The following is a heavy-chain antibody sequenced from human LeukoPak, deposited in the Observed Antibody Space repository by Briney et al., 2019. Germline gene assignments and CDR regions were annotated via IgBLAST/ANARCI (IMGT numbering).Heavy chain of an antibody. J-gene: IGHJ3*02. CDR3: ATSGTTESAFDI. D-gene: IGHD1-7*01. CDR2: INPNSGGT. Sequence: GASVKVSCKASGYTFTSYYLHWVRQAPGQGPEWMGWINPNSGGTNYAQKFQGWVIMTRDTSISTAYMELSRLRSDDTAVYYCATSGTTESAFDIWGQGTLVTVSS. V-gene: IGHV1-2*04. CDR1: GYTFTSYY.